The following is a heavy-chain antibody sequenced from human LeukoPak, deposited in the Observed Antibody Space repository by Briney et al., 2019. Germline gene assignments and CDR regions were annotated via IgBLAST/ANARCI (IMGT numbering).Heavy chain of an antibody. D-gene: IGHD6-19*01. Sequence: GGSLRLSCAASGFTFRSYAMHWVRQAPGKGLEWVSGISGSGGNTYYADSLKGRFTISRDNSKNTLYLQMNSLSVEDTAIYYCAKGVAMSDVARHWGPGTLVTVSS. V-gene: IGHV3-23*01. CDR3: AKGVAMSDVARH. CDR1: GFTFRSYA. CDR2: ISGSGGNT. J-gene: IGHJ4*02.